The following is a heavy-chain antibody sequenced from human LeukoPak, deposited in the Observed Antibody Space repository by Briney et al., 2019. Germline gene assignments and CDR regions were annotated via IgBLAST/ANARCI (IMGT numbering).Heavy chain of an antibody. CDR2: IYYSGST. V-gene: IGHV4-39*01. D-gene: IGHD6-19*01. Sequence: PSETLSLTCTVSGGSISSSDYCWGWIRQPPGKGLEWVGSIYYSGSTYFNASLKSRVTISVDTSENQFSLKLRSVTAADTAVYYCARQNARPPSYSSGWYWFDPWGQGTLVTVSS. CDR3: ARQNARPPSYSSGWYWFDP. CDR1: GGSISSSDYC. J-gene: IGHJ5*02.